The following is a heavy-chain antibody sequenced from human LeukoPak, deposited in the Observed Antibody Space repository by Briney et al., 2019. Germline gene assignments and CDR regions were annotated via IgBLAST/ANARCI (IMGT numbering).Heavy chain of an antibody. V-gene: IGHV3-21*04. CDR3: SRDSALAAFKY. CDR2: ISCRGDNI. CDR1: GLTSICNS. D-gene: IGHD6-19*01. J-gene: IGHJ4*02. Sequence: GGSLRLSCAISGLTSICNSMNWVRQAPGKGLEWVSTISCRGDNIYYADSFKGRFTTSRDNAKSSLYLQMTSLRADDTAVYYCSRDSALAAFKYWGQGTLVTVSS.